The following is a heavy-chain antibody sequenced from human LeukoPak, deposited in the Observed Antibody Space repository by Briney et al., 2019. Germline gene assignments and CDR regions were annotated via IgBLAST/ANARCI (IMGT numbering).Heavy chain of an antibody. CDR2: LYSGGST. D-gene: IGHD3-9*01. CDR3: ARSCDTIFAFNL. Sequence: GGSLRLSCAASGFSVRSSYMSWVRQAPGKGLEWVSVLYSGGSTYFADSVKGRFIISRDNSKNTLYLQMNSLRAEDTAVYYCARSCDTIFAFNLWGQGTMVTVSS. V-gene: IGHV3-53*01. CDR1: GFSVRSSY. J-gene: IGHJ3*01.